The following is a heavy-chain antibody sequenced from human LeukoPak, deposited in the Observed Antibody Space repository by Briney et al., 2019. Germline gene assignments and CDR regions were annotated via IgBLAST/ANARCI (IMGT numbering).Heavy chain of an antibody. V-gene: IGHV1-2*02. D-gene: IGHD2-15*01. Sequence: GASVKVSCKASGYTFTGYYMHWVRQAPGQGLEWMGWINPNSGGTNYAQKFQGRVTMTRDTSISTAYMELSRLRSDDTAVYYCARDLGGYCSGDSGFDASDIWGQGTMVTVSS. CDR2: INPNSGGT. CDR1: GYTFTGYY. CDR3: ARDLGGYCSGDSGFDASDI. J-gene: IGHJ3*02.